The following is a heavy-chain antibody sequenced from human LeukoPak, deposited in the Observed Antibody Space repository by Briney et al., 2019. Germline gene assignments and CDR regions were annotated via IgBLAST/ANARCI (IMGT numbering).Heavy chain of an antibody. CDR2: ISSSSSYT. Sequence: GSLRLSCAASGFTFSDYYMSWIRQAPGKGLEWVSYISSSSSYTNYADPVKGRFTISRDNAKNSLYLQMNSLRAEDTAVYYCARADTAMALDYWGQGTLVTVSS. CDR3: ARADTAMALDY. V-gene: IGHV3-11*06. CDR1: GFTFSDYY. D-gene: IGHD5-18*01. J-gene: IGHJ4*02.